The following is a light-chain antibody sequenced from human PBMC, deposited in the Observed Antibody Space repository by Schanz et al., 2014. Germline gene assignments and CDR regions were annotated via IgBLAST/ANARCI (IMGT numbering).Light chain of an antibody. CDR3: SSFGGSSNPPWV. Sequence: QSALTQPPSASGSPGQSVTISCTGSSSDIGGYNSVSWYQQFPGKAPKLMIYEVNKRPSGVPDRFSGSKSSNTACMTDSGLQAEDEGDYYCSSFGGSSNPPWVFGGGTKVTVL. V-gene: IGLV2-8*01. J-gene: IGLJ3*02. CDR1: SSDIGGYNS. CDR2: EVN.